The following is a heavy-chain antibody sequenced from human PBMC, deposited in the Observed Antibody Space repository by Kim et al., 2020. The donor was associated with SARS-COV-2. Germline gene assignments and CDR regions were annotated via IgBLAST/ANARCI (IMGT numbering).Heavy chain of an antibody. CDR3: ARNIGYSSGWGGYYYYYGLDV. D-gene: IGHD6-19*01. Sequence: ASVKVSCKASGYTFTSYDINWVRQAPGQGLEWMAWMNPKSGNTGYGQKFQGRVTMTWNTSISTAYMEMSSLRFEDTAVYYCARNIGYSSGWGGYYYYYGLDVWGQGTTVTVSS. CDR1: GYTFTSYD. J-gene: IGHJ6*02. V-gene: IGHV1-8*01. CDR2: MNPKSGNT.